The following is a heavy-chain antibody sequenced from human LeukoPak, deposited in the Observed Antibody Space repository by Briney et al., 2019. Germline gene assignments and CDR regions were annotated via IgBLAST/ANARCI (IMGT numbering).Heavy chain of an antibody. CDR3: ARGEYCGGDCYVIDY. D-gene: IGHD2-21*02. V-gene: IGHV4-39*01. CDR1: GGSISSSSYY. Sequence: SETLSLTCTVSGGSISSSSYYWGWIRQPPGKGLEWIGSIYYSGSTYYNPSLKSRVTISVDTSKNQFSLKLSSVTPEDTAVYYCARGEYCGGDCYVIDYWGQGTLVTVSS. J-gene: IGHJ4*02. CDR2: IYYSGST.